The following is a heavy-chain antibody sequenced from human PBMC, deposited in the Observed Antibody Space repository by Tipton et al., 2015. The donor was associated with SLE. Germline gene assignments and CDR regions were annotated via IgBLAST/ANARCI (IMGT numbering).Heavy chain of an antibody. Sequence: SLRLSCVASGFSFTTYSMSWVRQAPGKGLEWVANIKGDGLDKYYVDSVKGRFVISRDNAKNSLDLQMSSLRAEDTAAYYCVRVGKGTAGYFDSWGQGKLVTVSS. D-gene: IGHD6-13*01. CDR3: VRVGKGTAGYFDS. V-gene: IGHV3-7*01. CDR1: GFSFTTYS. J-gene: IGHJ4*02. CDR2: IKGDGLDK.